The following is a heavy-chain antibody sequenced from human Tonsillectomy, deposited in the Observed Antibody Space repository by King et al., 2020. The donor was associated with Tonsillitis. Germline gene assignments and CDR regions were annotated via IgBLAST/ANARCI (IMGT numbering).Heavy chain of an antibody. V-gene: IGHV3-30*18. D-gene: IGHD2-2*01. CDR3: AKSFWPAAISHYYYGMDV. CDR2: ISYDGSNK. Sequence: VQLVESGGGVVQPGRSLRLSCAASGFTFSSYGMHWVRQAPGKGLEWVAVISYDGSNKYYADSVKGRFTISRDNSKNTLYLQMNSLRAEDTAVYYCAKSFWPAAISHYYYGMDVWGQGTTVTASS. CDR1: GFTFSSYG. J-gene: IGHJ6*02.